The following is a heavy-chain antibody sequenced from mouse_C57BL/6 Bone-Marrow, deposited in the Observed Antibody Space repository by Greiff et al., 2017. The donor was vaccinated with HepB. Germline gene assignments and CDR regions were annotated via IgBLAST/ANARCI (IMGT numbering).Heavy chain of an antibody. Sequence: VKLQQPGAELVKPGASVKMSCKASGYTFTSYWITWVKQRPGQGLEWIGDIYPGSGSTNYNEKFKSKATLTVDTSSSTAYMQLSSLTSEDSAVYYCARRGGSSYVPHWYFDVWGTGTTVTVSS. CDR3: ARRGGSSYVPHWYFDV. V-gene: IGHV1-55*01. CDR2: IYPGSGST. CDR1: GYTFTSYW. J-gene: IGHJ1*03. D-gene: IGHD1-1*01.